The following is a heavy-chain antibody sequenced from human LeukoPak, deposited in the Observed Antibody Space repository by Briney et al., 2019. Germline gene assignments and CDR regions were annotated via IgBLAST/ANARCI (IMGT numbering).Heavy chain of an antibody. V-gene: IGHV3-23*01. Sequence: PGGSLRLSCAASGFTFSSYAMSWVRQAPGKGLEGVSAISGSGGSTYYADSLKGRFTISRENSKNTLYLQMNSPRAEDTAVYYCANSRQWLATGNFDYWGQGTLVTVSS. CDR3: ANSRQWLATGNFDY. J-gene: IGHJ4*02. CDR2: ISGSGGST. CDR1: GFTFSSYA. D-gene: IGHD6-19*01.